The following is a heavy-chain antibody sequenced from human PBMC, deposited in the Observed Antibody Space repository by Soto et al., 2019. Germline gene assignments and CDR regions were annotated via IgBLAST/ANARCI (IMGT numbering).Heavy chain of an antibody. Sequence: PSATLSLTCTVSGASISGFYWSWIRKSAGKGLEWIGRIYATGTTDYNPPLKSRVMMSVDTSKKQFSLKLRSVTAADTATYYCAHRGGATVGLYYFDYWGQGALVTVSS. CDR1: GASISGFY. CDR3: AHRGGATVGLYYFDY. CDR2: IYATGTT. D-gene: IGHD3-16*01. V-gene: IGHV4-4*07. J-gene: IGHJ4*02.